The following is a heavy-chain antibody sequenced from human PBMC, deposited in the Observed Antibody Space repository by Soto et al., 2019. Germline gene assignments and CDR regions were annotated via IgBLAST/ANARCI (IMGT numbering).Heavy chain of an antibody. J-gene: IGHJ3*02. CDR1: GYTFTSYG. V-gene: IGHV1-18*01. D-gene: IGHD3-22*01. CDR2: ISAYNGNT. CDR3: ARDRVGYYDSSGYYFTDAFDI. Sequence: ASVTVSCTASGYTFTSYGISWVRQAPGQGLEWMGWISAYNGNTNYAQKLQGRVTMTTDTSTSTAYMELRSLRSDDTAVYYCARDRVGYYDSSGYYFTDAFDIWGQGTMVTVSS.